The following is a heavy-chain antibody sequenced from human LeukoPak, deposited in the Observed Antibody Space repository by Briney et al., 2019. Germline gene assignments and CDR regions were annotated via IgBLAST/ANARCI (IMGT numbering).Heavy chain of an antibody. V-gene: IGHV3-21*01. D-gene: IGHD4-17*01. J-gene: IGHJ4*02. CDR1: GFTFASST. Sequence: KSGGSLRLSCAASGFTFASSTMNWVRQAPGKGLEWVSSMSPDRNYIYYADSVKGRFTISRDNAKNSLYLQMNSPRADDTAVYYCARGSYGDYDYWGQGTLVTVSS. CDR3: ARGSYGDYDY. CDR2: MSPDRNYI.